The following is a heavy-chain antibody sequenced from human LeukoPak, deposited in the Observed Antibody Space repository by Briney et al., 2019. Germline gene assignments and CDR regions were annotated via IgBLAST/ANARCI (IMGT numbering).Heavy chain of an antibody. CDR2: IKEDGSEK. J-gene: IGHJ3*02. D-gene: IGHD3-10*01. CDR1: GFTFKEYW. Sequence: GGSLRLSCAASGFTFKEYWMSWARQAPGKGLEWVAFIKEDGSEKFYVDSVKDRFTISRDNAKNSLYLQMNSLRAEDTAVYYCARGVISHLYGFDIWGQGTMVTVSS. CDR3: ARGVISHLYGFDI. V-gene: IGHV3-7*03.